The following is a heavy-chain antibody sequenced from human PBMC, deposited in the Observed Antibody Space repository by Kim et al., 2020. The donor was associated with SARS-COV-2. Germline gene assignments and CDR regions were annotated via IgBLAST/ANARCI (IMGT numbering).Heavy chain of an antibody. V-gene: IGHV3-30*04. D-gene: IGHD3-16*02. CDR1: GFTFSNYA. CDR3: ARDPYDYVWGSYRQGGTTDY. Sequence: GGSLRLSCAASGFTFSNYAMHWVRQAPGKGLEWVAVISYDGSDKYYADSVKGRFTISRDNSKNTLYLQMNSLRAEDTAVYYCARDPYDYVWGSYRQGGTTDYWGQGTLVTVSS. J-gene: IGHJ4*02. CDR2: ISYDGSDK.